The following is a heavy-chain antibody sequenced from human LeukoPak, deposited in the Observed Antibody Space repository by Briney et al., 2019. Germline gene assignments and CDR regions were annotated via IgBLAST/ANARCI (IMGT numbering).Heavy chain of an antibody. CDR1: GYTFTSYD. V-gene: IGHV1-8*01. Sequence: ASVKVSCKASGYTFTSYDINWVRQATGQGLEWMGWMNPNSGNTGYAQKFQGRVTMTRNTSISTAYMELSSLRSEDTAVYYRVADCSSTSCYKGGDYWGQGTLVTVSS. CDR2: MNPNSGNT. D-gene: IGHD2-2*02. CDR3: VADCSSTSCYKGGDY. J-gene: IGHJ4*02.